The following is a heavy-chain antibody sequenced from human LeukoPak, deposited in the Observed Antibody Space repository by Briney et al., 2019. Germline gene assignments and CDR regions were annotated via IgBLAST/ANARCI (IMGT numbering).Heavy chain of an antibody. CDR1: GFTFSAIP. V-gene: IGHV3-7*03. Sequence: QSGGSLRLSCAASGFTFSAIPMTWVRQAPGKGLQWVANINADGSETHYVDSVKGRFTISRDNAKNSLFLQMNSLRAEDTAIYYCAREDDSSGYYSDAFDIWGQGTMLTVSS. J-gene: IGHJ3*02. D-gene: IGHD3-22*01. CDR2: INADGSET. CDR3: AREDDSSGYYSDAFDI.